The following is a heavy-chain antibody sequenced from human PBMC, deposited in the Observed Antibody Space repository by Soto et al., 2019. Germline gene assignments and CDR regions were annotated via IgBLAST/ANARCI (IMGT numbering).Heavy chain of an antibody. D-gene: IGHD6-13*01. V-gene: IGHV4-31*03. Sequence: PSETLSLTCTVSGGSISSGGYYWSWIRQHPGKGLEWIGYIYYSGSTYYNPSLKSRVTISVDTSKNQFSLKLSAVTAADTAVYYCARDRKQLVPGWFDPWGQGTLVTVSS. CDR3: ARDRKQLVPGWFDP. CDR2: IYYSGST. J-gene: IGHJ5*02. CDR1: GGSISSGGYY.